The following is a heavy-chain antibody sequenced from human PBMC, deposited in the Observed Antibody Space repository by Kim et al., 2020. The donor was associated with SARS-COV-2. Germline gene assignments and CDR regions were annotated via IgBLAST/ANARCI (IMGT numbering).Heavy chain of an antibody. CDR3: ARDLAYGDSDY. CDR2: IYYSGST. J-gene: IGHJ4*02. CDR1: GGSVSSGSYY. D-gene: IGHD4-17*01. V-gene: IGHV4-61*01. Sequence: SETLSLTCTVSGGSVSSGSYYWSWIRQPPGKGLEWIGYIYYSGSTNYNPSLKSRVTISVDTSKNQFSLKLSSVTAADTAVYYCARDLAYGDSDYWGQGTLVTVSS.